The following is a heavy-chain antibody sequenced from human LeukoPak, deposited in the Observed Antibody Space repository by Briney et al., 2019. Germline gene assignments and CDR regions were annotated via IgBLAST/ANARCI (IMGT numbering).Heavy chain of an antibody. CDR1: RFTFSSCN. CDR2: ITSSSSTI. CDR3: ARDMYYGDYEIHC. J-gene: IGHJ4*02. Sequence: GGSLRLSCAASRFTFSSCNMNWVRQAPGKGLEWVSYITSSSSTIYYADSVKGRFTISRDNAMNSLFLQMNSLRDEDTAVYYCARDMYYGDYEIHCWGQGTLVTVSS. V-gene: IGHV3-48*02. D-gene: IGHD4-17*01.